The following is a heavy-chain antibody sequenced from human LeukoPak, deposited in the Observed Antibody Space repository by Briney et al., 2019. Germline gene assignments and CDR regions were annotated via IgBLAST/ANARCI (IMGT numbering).Heavy chain of an antibody. CDR3: ARAAVIVVVITTYNWFDP. CDR2: INHSGTT. D-gene: IGHD3-22*01. J-gene: IGHJ5*02. V-gene: IGHV4-34*01. CDR1: GGSFSGYY. Sequence: SETLSLTCAVYGGSFSGYYWNWIRQPPGKGLEWIGEINHSGTTNYNPSLKSRVTLSVDTSKNQFSLKLTSVTAADTAVYYCARAAVIVVVITTYNWFDPWGQGTLVTVSS.